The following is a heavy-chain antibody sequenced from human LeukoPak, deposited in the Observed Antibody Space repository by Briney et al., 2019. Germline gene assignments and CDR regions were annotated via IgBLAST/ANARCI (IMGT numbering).Heavy chain of an antibody. CDR1: GGSFSGYY. Sequence: SETLSLTCAVYGGSFSGYYWSWIRQPPGKGLEWIGEINHSGSTNYNPSLKSRVTISVDTSKNQFSLKLSSETAADTAVYYCAREGPESAGNYWGQGTLVTVSS. V-gene: IGHV4-34*01. J-gene: IGHJ4*02. D-gene: IGHD1-1*01. CDR2: INHSGST. CDR3: AREGPESAGNY.